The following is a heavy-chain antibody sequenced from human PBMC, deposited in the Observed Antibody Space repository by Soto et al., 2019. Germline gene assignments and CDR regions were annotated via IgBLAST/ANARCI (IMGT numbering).Heavy chain of an antibody. D-gene: IGHD2-15*01. J-gene: IGHJ3*02. Sequence: XSVKVSCKPSVSSFRAYYTHWVRQAPGQGLEWMGWMNPKGGGTYFAQKFQGRVTLTRDTSISTAYMEVNRLRSDDTAVYYCTRENIENRDGLYDAFDIWGQGTTVTVSS. V-gene: IGHV1-2*02. CDR2: MNPKGGGT. CDR3: TRENIENRDGLYDAFDI. CDR1: VSSFRAYY.